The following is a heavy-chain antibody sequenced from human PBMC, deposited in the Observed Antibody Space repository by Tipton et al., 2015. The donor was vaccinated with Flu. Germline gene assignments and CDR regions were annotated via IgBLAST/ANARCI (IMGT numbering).Heavy chain of an antibody. CDR1: GFTFNSHW. D-gene: IGHD6-13*01. Sequence: SLRLSCTVSGFTFNSHWMSWVRQAPGKGLEWVANIKPDGGEKYYVDSVKGRFTISKDFAKISLYLQMNSLRAEDTAVYYCARGRGEQQLNRVDYWGQGTLVTVSS. V-gene: IGHV3-7*04. CDR2: IKPDGGEK. J-gene: IGHJ4*02. CDR3: ARGRGEQQLNRVDY.